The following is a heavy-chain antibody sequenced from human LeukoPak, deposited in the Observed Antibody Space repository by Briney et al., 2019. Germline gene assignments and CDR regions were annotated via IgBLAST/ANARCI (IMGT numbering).Heavy chain of an antibody. CDR2: IIPIFGTA. D-gene: IGHD3-3*01. CDR1: GGTFSSYA. V-gene: IGHV1-69*05. J-gene: IGHJ5*02. CDR3: ARVDDFWSGYPRIDP. Sequence: GASVKVSCKASGGTFSSYAISWVRQAPGQGLEWMGGIIPIFGTANYAQKFQGRVTITTDESTSTAYMELSSLRSEDTAVYYCARVDDFWSGYPRIDPWGQGTLVTVSS.